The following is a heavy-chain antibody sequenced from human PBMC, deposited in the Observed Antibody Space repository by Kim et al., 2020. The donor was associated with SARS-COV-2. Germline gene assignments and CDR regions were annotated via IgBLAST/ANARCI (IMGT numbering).Heavy chain of an antibody. D-gene: IGHD4-17*01. CDR3: TSRIVTTNDN. Sequence: GGSLRLSCAASGFTFSNAWMNWVRQAPGKGLEWVGRIKLKTEGGTTEYTAPVKGRFAISRDDSKNTLYLQMNSLKTEDTAVYYCTSRIVTTNDNWGQGTLVTVSS. V-gene: IGHV3-15*01. CDR2: IKLKTEGGTT. CDR1: GFTFSNAW. J-gene: IGHJ4*02.